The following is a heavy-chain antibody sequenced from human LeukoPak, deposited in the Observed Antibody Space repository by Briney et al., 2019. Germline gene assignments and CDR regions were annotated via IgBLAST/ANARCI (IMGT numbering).Heavy chain of an antibody. D-gene: IGHD3-9*01. Sequence: PAGSLRLSRAASGFTFTSYSMNWVRQAPGKGLEWVSSISSSSSYIYYADSVKGRFTISRDNAKNSLYLQMSSLRAEDTAIYYCARLYDILTGAFDYGGQGTLVTVSS. CDR3: ARLYDILTGAFDY. CDR1: GFTFTSYS. CDR2: ISSSSSYI. V-gene: IGHV3-21*01. J-gene: IGHJ4*02.